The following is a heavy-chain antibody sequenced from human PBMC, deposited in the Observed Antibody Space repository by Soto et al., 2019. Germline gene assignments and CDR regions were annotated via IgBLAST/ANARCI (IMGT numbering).Heavy chain of an antibody. V-gene: IGHV4-34*01. CDR3: ASQYSSSWYVGPLNY. CDR2: INHSGST. CDR1: GGSFSGYY. Sequence: SETLSLTYAVYGGSFSGYYWSWIRQPPGKGLEWIGEINHSGSTNYNPSLKSRVTISVDASTNQFSLQLSSVTATDTAVYYCASQYSSSWYVGPLNYWGQGILVTVSS. D-gene: IGHD6-13*01. J-gene: IGHJ4*02.